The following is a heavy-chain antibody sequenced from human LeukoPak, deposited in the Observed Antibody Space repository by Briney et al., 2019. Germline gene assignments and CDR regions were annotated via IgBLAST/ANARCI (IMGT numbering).Heavy chain of an antibody. CDR2: ITNSGHST. J-gene: IGHJ4*02. D-gene: IGHD3-16*01. CDR1: GFTFSSYA. CDR3: AKGSPGDLDY. Sequence: GGSLRLSCAASGFTFSSYAMNWVRQAPGKGLEWVSVITNSGHSTNYADSVKGRFTISRDNSKNTLYLQMNSLRAEDTAVYYCAKGSPGDLDYWGQGTLVTVSS. V-gene: IGHV3-23*01.